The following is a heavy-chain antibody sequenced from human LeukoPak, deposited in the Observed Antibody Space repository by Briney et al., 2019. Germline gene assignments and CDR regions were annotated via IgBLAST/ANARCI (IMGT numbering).Heavy chain of an antibody. CDR3: ARDYYWYDY. CDR2: ISSSGSTI. Sequence: GGSLRLSCAASGFSFSSYEMNWVRQAPGKGLEWVSYISSSGSTINYADSVKGRFTISRDNAKNSQYLQMNSLRAEDTAVYYCARDYYWYDYWGQGTLVTVSS. J-gene: IGHJ4*02. CDR1: GFSFSSYE. D-gene: IGHD2-8*01. V-gene: IGHV3-48*03.